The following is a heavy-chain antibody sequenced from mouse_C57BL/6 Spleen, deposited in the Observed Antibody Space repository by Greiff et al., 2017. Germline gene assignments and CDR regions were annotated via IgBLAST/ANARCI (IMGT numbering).Heavy chain of an antibody. J-gene: IGHJ4*01. D-gene: IGHD2-1*01. CDR2: IDPSDSYT. CDR1: GYTFTSYW. V-gene: IGHV1-50*01. CDR3: ARWDGNYPYYYAMDY. Sequence: QVHVKQSGAELVKPGASVKLSCKASGYTFTSYWMQWVKQRPGQGLEWIGEIDPSDSYTNYNQKFKGKATLTVDTSSSTAYMQLSSLTSEDSAVYYCARWDGNYPYYYAMDYWGQGTSVTVSS.